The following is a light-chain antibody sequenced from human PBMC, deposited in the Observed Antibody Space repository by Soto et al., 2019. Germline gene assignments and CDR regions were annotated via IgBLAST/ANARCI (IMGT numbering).Light chain of an antibody. Sequence: SYELTQPPSVSVAPGKTARITCGGHNIGSKSVHWYQQKPGQAPVLVIYYDSDRPSGIPERFSGSNSGNTATLTISRVEAGDEADDYCQVWDSSSGVFGGGTKLTVL. CDR3: QVWDSSSGV. V-gene: IGLV3-21*04. CDR1: NIGSKS. J-gene: IGLJ2*01. CDR2: YDS.